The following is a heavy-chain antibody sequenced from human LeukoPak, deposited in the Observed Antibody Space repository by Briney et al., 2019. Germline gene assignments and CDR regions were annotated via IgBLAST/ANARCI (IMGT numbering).Heavy chain of an antibody. Sequence: PSETLSLTCAVSGGSVSSGSYCWSWIRQPPGKGLEWIGYIYYSGSTNYNPSLKSRVTISVDTSKNQFSLRLSSMTAADTAVYYCARVNYYNSGGYPDYWGQGTLVTVSS. CDR2: IYYSGST. D-gene: IGHD3-22*01. CDR1: GGSVSSGSYC. J-gene: IGHJ4*02. V-gene: IGHV4-61*01. CDR3: ARVNYYNSGGYPDY.